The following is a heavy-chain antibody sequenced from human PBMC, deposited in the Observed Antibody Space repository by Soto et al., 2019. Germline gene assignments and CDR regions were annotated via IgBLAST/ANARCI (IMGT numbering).Heavy chain of an antibody. V-gene: IGHV4-31*03. J-gene: IGHJ4*02. CDR2: IYYSGST. Sequence: PSETLSLTCTVSGGSISSGGYYWSWIRQHPGKGLEWIGYIYYSGSTYYNPSLKSRVTISVDTSKNQFSLKLSSVTAADTAVYYCARDNRGGYCSGGSCYSGDYWGQGTLVTVSS. CDR3: ARDNRGGYCSGGSCYSGDY. CDR1: GGSISSGGYY. D-gene: IGHD2-15*01.